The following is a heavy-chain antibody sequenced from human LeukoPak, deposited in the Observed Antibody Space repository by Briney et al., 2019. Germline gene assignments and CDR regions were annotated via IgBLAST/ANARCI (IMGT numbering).Heavy chain of an antibody. CDR1: GYTFTSYG. V-gene: IGHV1-18*01. CDR2: ISIYDGKT. J-gene: IGHJ4*02. CDR3: ARGVRENRSWYTVHFDY. Sequence: ASVKVSCKAPGYTFTSYGISWVRQAPGQGLEWMGWISIYDGKTLYAQKFQGRVTMTTDTSTSTAYMELRSLRSDDTAVYYCARGVRENRSWYTVHFDYWGQGTLVTVSS. D-gene: IGHD2-2*02.